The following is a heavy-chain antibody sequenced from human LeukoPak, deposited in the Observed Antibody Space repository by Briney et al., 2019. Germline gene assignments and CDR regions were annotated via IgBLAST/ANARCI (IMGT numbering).Heavy chain of an antibody. V-gene: IGHV3-74*01. CDR2: INSDGSST. J-gene: IGHJ5*02. CDR3: ARFSITMVRGVTISNWFDP. Sequence: GGSLRLSCAASGFTFSSYWMHWVRQAPGKGLVWVSRINSDGSSTSYADSVKGRFTISRDNAKNTLYLQMNSLRAEDTAVYYCARFSITMVRGVTISNWFDPWGQGTLVTVSS. CDR1: GFTFSSYW. D-gene: IGHD3-10*01.